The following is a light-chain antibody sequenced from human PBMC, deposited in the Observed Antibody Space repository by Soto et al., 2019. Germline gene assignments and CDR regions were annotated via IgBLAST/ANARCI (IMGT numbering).Light chain of an antibody. V-gene: IGKV1-8*01. CDR1: QAISSH. Sequence: AIRMTQSPSSFSASTGDRVTITCRANQAISSHLAWYQVKPGKAPRLLIYTASYLESGVPSRFSGSGSGTDFTLTISSLQSEDFAVYYCQQYFSYPLTFGGGTKVEIK. J-gene: IGKJ4*01. CDR2: TAS. CDR3: QQYFSYPLT.